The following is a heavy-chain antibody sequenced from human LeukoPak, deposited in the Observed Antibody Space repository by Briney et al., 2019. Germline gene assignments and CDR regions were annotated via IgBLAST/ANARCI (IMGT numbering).Heavy chain of an antibody. CDR1: GFTLSNRW. J-gene: IGHJ5*02. CDR3: VGDPFDL. CDR2: IKQGGSDK. V-gene: IGHV3-7*01. Sequence: GGSLRLSCEVSGFTLSNRWMTWVRQAPGKGLEWVATIKQGGSDKFYVDSVKGRFTISGDNAKSSLYLQMNSLRAEDTAVYYCVGDPFDLWGQGTLVTVSS.